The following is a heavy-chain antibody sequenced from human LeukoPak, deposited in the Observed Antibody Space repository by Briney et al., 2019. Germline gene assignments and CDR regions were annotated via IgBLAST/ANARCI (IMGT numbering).Heavy chain of an antibody. CDR2: ISGSGGST. V-gene: IGHV3-23*01. CDR3: AKETGYYFDY. CDR1: GFTFSNYA. D-gene: IGHD1-14*01. Sequence: PGGSLRPSCAASGFTFSNYAMSWVRQAPGKGLEWVSGISGSGGSTYYADSVKGRFTISRDNSKNTLYLQMNTLRAEDTAVYYCAKETGYYFDYWGQGILVTVFS. J-gene: IGHJ4*02.